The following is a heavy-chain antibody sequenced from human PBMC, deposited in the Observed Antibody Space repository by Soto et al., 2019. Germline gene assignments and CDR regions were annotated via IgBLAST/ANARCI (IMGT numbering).Heavy chain of an antibody. J-gene: IGHJ5*02. CDR2: ISGSGGST. CDR1: GFTFSSYA. Sequence: GGSLRLSCAASGFTFSSYAISWVRQAPGKGLEWVSAISGSGGSTYYADPVKGRFTGSSDNSKNTLYLKMNSLSDEDTAVYYCANASHGYYDILTGLGWFDPWGQGTLVTVSS. CDR3: ANASHGYYDILTGLGWFDP. D-gene: IGHD3-9*01. V-gene: IGHV3-23*01.